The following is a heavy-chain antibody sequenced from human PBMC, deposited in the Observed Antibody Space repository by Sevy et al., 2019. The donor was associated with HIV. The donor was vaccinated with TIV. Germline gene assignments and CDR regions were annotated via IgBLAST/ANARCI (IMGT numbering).Heavy chain of an antibody. Sequence: GESLKISCAASGFTFSSYWMTWVRQAPGKGLEWVANIKQDGSEKYYVDSVKGRFTISRDNAKNSLYLQMSSLRAEDTAVYYCARDRVYYDSSGSYSWFDPWGQGTLVTVSS. V-gene: IGHV3-7*01. D-gene: IGHD3-22*01. CDR1: GFTFSSYW. CDR3: ARDRVYYDSSGSYSWFDP. CDR2: IKQDGSEK. J-gene: IGHJ5*02.